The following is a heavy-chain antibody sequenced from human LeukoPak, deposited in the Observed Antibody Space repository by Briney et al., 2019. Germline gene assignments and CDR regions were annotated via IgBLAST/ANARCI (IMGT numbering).Heavy chain of an antibody. CDR2: ISYDGIIE. V-gene: IGHV3-30*04. CDR1: GFAFSSFA. CDR3: ARGRAHYYYMDV. Sequence: GGSLRLSCAASGFAFSSFAMHWVRQAPGKGLEWVSLISYDGIIEDYSDSVKGRFTISRDNFKNTLFLQMNSLRDEDTAVYYCARGRAHYYYMDVWGKGTTVTVSS. J-gene: IGHJ6*03.